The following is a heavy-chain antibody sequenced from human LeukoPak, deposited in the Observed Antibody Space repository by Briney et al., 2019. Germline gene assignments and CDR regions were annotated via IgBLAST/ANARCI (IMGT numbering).Heavy chain of an antibody. V-gene: IGHV4-34*01. CDR3: ARGSKVPDY. CDR2: INHSGST. CDR1: GGSFSGYY. J-gene: IGHJ4*02. D-gene: IGHD6-13*01. Sequence: PSETLSLTCAVYGGSFSGYYWGWIRQPPGKGLEWIGEINHSGSTNYNPSFKSRVTISVDTSKNQFSLKLSSVTAADTAVYYCARGSKVPDYWGQGTLVTVSS.